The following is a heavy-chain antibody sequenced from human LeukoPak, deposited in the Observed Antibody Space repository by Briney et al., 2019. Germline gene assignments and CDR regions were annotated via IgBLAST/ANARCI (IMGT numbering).Heavy chain of an antibody. CDR3: AFTYFYDSTGKSYFDY. D-gene: IGHD3-22*01. CDR1: GYTFTSYG. V-gene: IGHV1-18*01. CDR2: ISAYNGNT. Sequence: ASVKVSCKASGYTFTSYGISWVRQAPGQGLEWMGWISAYNGNTNYAQKLQGRVTMTTDTSTSTAYMELRSLRSDDTAVYYCAFTYFYDSTGKSYFDYWGQGTLVTVSS. J-gene: IGHJ4*02.